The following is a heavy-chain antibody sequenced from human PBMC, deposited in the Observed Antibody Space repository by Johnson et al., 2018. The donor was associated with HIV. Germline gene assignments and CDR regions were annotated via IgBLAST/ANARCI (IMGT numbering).Heavy chain of an antibody. CDR3: ASGPQCLGDFDI. J-gene: IGHJ3*02. CDR1: GFNFDDYA. CDR2: CTWAGDST. D-gene: IGHD6-19*01. Sequence: VQLVESGGGVVRPGGSLRLSCAASGFNFDDYAMTWVRQAPGKGQAWVSGCTWAGDSTAYADSVKGRFAISRDNSKNTLFFQMNSRRAEDTAVYYCASGPQCLGDFDIWGQGTMVTVSS. V-gene: IGHV3-20*04.